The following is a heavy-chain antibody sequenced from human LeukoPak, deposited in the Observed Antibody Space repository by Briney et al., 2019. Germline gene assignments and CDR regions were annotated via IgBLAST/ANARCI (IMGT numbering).Heavy chain of an antibody. V-gene: IGHV3-15*01. CDR3: TTDDLDYYDSRGLDY. CDR1: GFTFSSAW. D-gene: IGHD3-22*01. Sequence: PGGSLRLSCAASGFTFSSAWMTWVRQAPGKGLEWVGRIKTKTAGGTTDYAAPVKGRFTISRDDSKNTLYLQMNSLKTEDSAVYYCTTDDLDYYDSRGLDYWGQGTLVTVSS. J-gene: IGHJ4*02. CDR2: IKTKTAGGTT.